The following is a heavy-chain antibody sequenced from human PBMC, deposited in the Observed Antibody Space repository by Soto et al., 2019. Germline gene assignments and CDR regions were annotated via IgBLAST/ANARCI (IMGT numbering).Heavy chain of an antibody. CDR1: GGSFTSYY. CDR3: ARGMVRGVALRY. J-gene: IGHJ4*02. Sequence: QVQLQQWGAGLLKPSETLSLTCAVYGGSFTSYYWSWIRQPPGKGLQWIGEINHRGVTKYNPSLKSXXTIAIDTSKNQFSLNVNSLTAADTAVYYCARGMVRGVALRYWSQGSLVTVSS. D-gene: IGHD3-10*01. V-gene: IGHV4-34*01. CDR2: INHRGVT.